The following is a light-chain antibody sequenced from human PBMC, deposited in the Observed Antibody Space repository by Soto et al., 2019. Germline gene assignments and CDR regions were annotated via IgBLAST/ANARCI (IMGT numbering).Light chain of an antibody. CDR3: QQRFGWPPIT. Sequence: EIVLTQSPATLSLSPGERATLSCRASQSVKIYLAWYQQKPGQAPRLLIYDGSNRATGVPARFSGSGSGTDFTLTISSLEPQDFAVYYCQQRFGWPPITFGQGTRLEI. CDR1: QSVKIY. V-gene: IGKV3-11*01. J-gene: IGKJ5*01. CDR2: DGS.